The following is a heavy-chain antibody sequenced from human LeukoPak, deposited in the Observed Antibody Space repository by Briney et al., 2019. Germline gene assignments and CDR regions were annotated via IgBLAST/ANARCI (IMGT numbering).Heavy chain of an antibody. D-gene: IGHD3-10*01. Sequence: PGGSLRLSCAASGFTFSSYAMSWVRQAPGKGLEWVSVIYSGGSTYYADSVKGRFTISRDNSKNTLYLQMNSLRAEDTAVYYCAREKWFGSAFDIWGQGTMVTVSS. J-gene: IGHJ3*02. CDR2: IYSGGST. CDR3: AREKWFGSAFDI. V-gene: IGHV3-66*01. CDR1: GFTFSSYA.